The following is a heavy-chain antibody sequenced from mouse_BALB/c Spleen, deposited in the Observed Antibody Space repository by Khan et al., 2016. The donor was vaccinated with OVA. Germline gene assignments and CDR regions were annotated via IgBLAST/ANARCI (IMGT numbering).Heavy chain of an antibody. CDR3: ARDGSRYNYAMDY. V-gene: IGHV3-2*02. D-gene: IGHD2-3*01. J-gene: IGHJ4*01. CDR1: GYSITRDYA. CDR2: ISYSGST. Sequence: EVQLQESGPGLVKPSQSLSLTCTVTGYSITRDYAWNWIRQFPGNKLEWMGYISYSGSTNYNPSLKSRISITRATSKNQFFLQLNSGTTEDTATYYCARDGSRYNYAMDYWGQGTSVTVSS.